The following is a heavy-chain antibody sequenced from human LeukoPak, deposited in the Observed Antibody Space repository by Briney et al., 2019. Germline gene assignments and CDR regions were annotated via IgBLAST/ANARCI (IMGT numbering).Heavy chain of an antibody. V-gene: IGHV3-30*18. CDR1: GFTFSSYG. CDR3: AKDMRTWIQLWFVGYYFDY. J-gene: IGHJ4*02. D-gene: IGHD5-18*01. CDR2: ISYDGSNK. Sequence: GGSLRLSCAASGFTFSSYGMHWVRQAPGKGLEWVAVISYDGSNKYYADSVKGRFTISRDNSKNTLYLQMNSLRAEDTAVYYCAKDMRTWIQLWFVGYYFDYWGQGTLVTVSS.